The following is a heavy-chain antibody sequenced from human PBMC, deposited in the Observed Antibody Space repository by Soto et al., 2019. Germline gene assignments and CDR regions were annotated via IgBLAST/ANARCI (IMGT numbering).Heavy chain of an antibody. Sequence: KSSETLSLTCAVSGGSFSGYYWSWIRQPPGKGLEWIGEINHSGSTNYNPSLKSRVTISVDTSKNQFSLKLSSVTAADTAVYYCARVGVSGSYYGFSDYWGQGTLVTVSS. CDR1: GGSFSGYY. J-gene: IGHJ4*02. D-gene: IGHD1-26*01. V-gene: IGHV4-34*01. CDR3: ARVGVSGSYYGFSDY. CDR2: INHSGST.